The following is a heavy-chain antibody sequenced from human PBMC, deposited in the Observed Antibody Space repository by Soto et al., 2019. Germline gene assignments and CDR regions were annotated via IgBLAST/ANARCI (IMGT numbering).Heavy chain of an antibody. J-gene: IGHJ5*02. D-gene: IGHD3-10*01. Sequence: QVQLVQSGAEVKKPGASVKVSCQASGYTFTSYDINWVRQATGQGLERQGWMNPNSGNTGYAQKFQGTVTMTRNTSISTAYMELSSLRSEDTAVYYCARGMYYYGSGSYISQNWFDPWVQGTLVTVSS. V-gene: IGHV1-8*01. CDR3: ARGMYYYGSGSYISQNWFDP. CDR2: MNPNSGNT. CDR1: GYTFTSYD.